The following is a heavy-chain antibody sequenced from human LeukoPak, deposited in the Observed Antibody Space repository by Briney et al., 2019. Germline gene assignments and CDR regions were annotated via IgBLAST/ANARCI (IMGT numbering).Heavy chain of an antibody. CDR3: AKGDTYYYDSSPPSY. D-gene: IGHD3-22*01. CDR1: GFTFSSYG. V-gene: IGHV3-30*02. CDR2: IRCDGSNK. J-gene: IGHJ4*02. Sequence: GGSLRLSCAASGFTFSSYGMHWVRQAPGKGLEWVAFIRCDGSNKYYADSVKGRFTISRDNSKNTLYLQMNSLRAEDTAVYYCAKGDTYYYDSSPPSYWGQGTLVTVSS.